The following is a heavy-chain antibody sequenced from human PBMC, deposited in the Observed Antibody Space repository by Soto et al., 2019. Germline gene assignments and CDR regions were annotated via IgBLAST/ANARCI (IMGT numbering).Heavy chain of an antibody. Sequence: GGSLRLSCAASGFTVSSNYMSWVRQAPGKGLEWVSVIYSGGSTYYADSVKGRFTISRNNSKNTLYLQMNSLRAEDTAMYYCARVRGSVHFDYWGQGTLVTVSS. CDR2: IYSGGST. CDR1: GFTVSSNY. CDR3: ARVRGSVHFDY. V-gene: IGHV3-53*01. D-gene: IGHD2-15*01. J-gene: IGHJ4*02.